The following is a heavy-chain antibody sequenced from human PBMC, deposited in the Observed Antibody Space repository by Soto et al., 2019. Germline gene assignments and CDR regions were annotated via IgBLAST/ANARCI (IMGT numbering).Heavy chain of an antibody. Sequence: VASVKVSCKASGGSFSRYAISWVRQAPGQGLEWMGGIIPLIGSPYYAPKFQGRLTITADESTNTAYMELNSLRSLDTAVYYCARDHEFWGQGTLVTVYS. V-gene: IGHV1-69*13. D-gene: IGHD3-10*01. CDR1: GGSFSRYA. CDR3: ARDHEF. CDR2: IIPLIGSP. J-gene: IGHJ4*02.